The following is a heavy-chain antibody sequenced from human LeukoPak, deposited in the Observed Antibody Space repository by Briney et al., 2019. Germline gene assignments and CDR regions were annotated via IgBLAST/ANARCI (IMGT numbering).Heavy chain of an antibody. D-gene: IGHD3-9*01. CDR1: GGSISSGDYY. CDR3: ARGAPPPPYYDILTGYFFQH. J-gene: IGHJ1*01. V-gene: IGHV4-30-4*01. CDR2: IHYSGST. Sequence: PSETLSLTCTVSGGSISSGDYYWSWIRQPPGKGLEWIGYIHYSGSTYYNPSLKSRVTISVDTSKNQFSLKLSSVTAADTAVYYCARGAPPPPYYDILTGYFFQHWGQGTLVTVSS.